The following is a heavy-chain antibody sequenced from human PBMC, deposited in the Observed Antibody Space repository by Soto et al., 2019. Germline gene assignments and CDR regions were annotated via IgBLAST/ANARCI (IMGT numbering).Heavy chain of an antibody. CDR3: ARENYGSGSYYNRGFFDS. D-gene: IGHD3-10*01. V-gene: IGHV4-59*01. Sequence: PSETLSLTCTVSGGSISSYYWSWIRQPPGKGLEWIGYVYNSGRTSYNPSLKSRVTILVDTSKNQFSLRLSSVTAADTAVYFCARENYGSGSYYNRGFFDSWGQGTLVTVSS. CDR2: VYNSGRT. CDR1: GGSISSYY. J-gene: IGHJ4*02.